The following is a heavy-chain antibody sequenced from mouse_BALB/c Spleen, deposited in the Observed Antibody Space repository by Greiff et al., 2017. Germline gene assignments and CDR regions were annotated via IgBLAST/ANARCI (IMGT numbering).Heavy chain of an antibody. D-gene: IGHD2-14*01. CDR3: ARNNYRYDGAMDY. Sequence: VQLQQSGAELAKPGASVKMSCKASGYTFTSYWMHWVKQRPGQGLEWIGYINPSTGYTEYNQKFKDKATLTADKSSSTAYMQLSSLTSEDSAVYYCARNNYRYDGAMDYWGQGTSVTVSS. J-gene: IGHJ4*01. CDR1: GYTFTSYW. CDR2: INPSTGYT. V-gene: IGHV1-7*01.